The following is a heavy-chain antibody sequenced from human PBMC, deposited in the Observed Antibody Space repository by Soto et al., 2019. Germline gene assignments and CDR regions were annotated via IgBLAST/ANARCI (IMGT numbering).Heavy chain of an antibody. Sequence: ETLSLTCAVYGGSFSGHYWSWIRQPPGKGLEWIGEINHSGSTNYNPSLKSRVTISVDTSKNQFSLKLSSVTAADTAVYYCARGQRNTAMLLSQYYYYGMDVWGQGTTVTVSS. J-gene: IGHJ6*02. CDR2: INHSGST. CDR3: ARGQRNTAMLLSQYYYYGMDV. CDR1: GGSFSGHY. V-gene: IGHV4-34*01. D-gene: IGHD5-18*01.